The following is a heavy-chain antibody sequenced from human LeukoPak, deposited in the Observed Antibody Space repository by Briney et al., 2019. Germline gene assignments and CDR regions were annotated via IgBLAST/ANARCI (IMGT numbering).Heavy chain of an antibody. CDR3: AGGSTLDRGLVYY. J-gene: IGHJ4*02. CDR1: GFTLSSYW. V-gene: IGHV3-74*01. D-gene: IGHD3-10*01. Sequence: GGSLRLSCVASGFTLSSYWMHWVRQAPGKGLVWVSRISGDESTTSYADSVKGRFTISRDNAKNTLFLQMNSLRVEDTAVYYCAGGSTLDRGLVYYWGQGTLVTVSS. CDR2: ISGDESTT.